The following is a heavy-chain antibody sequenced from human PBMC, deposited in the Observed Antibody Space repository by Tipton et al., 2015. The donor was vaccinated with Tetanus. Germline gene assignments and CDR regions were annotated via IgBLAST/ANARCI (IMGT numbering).Heavy chain of an antibody. CDR2: IYESGDT. Sequence: LRLSCTVSGASIRGGTFYWGWIRQPPGKGLEWIGSIYESGDTYYTPSLKSRVTISVDTSTNQFSLTLNSMAAADTGVYYCARHQSGYFTPFDYWGQGKLVTVSS. CDR3: ARHQSGYFTPFDY. D-gene: IGHD3-3*01. J-gene: IGHJ4*02. CDR1: GASIRGGTFY. V-gene: IGHV4-39*01.